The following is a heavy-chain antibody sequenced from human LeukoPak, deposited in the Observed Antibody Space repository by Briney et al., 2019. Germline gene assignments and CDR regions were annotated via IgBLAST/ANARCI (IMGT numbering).Heavy chain of an antibody. Sequence: GGSLRLSCEASGFTFINYWMHWVCQAPGKGMVWVSRINNDGSDTTYADAVKGRFTFSRDNAKNTLYLQMNSLRAEDTAVYYCARGYFGPEFWGQGTLVTVSS. CDR1: GFTFINYW. D-gene: IGHD3-9*01. V-gene: IGHV3-74*01. J-gene: IGHJ4*02. CDR3: ARGYFGPEF. CDR2: INNDGSDT.